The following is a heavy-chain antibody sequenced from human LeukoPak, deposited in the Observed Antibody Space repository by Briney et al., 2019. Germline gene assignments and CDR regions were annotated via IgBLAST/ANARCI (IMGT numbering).Heavy chain of an antibody. CDR2: IKQDGSEK. Sequence: GGSLRLSCAASGFTFTNYWMSWVRQAPGKGLELVANIKQDGSEKYYVDSVKGRFTISRDNAKNSLYLQMNSLRAEDTAVYYCARDRNTDFWSGYYTNYCDYWGQGTLVTVSS. CDR1: GFTFTNYW. V-gene: IGHV3-7*01. D-gene: IGHD3-3*01. CDR3: ARDRNTDFWSGYYTNYCDY. J-gene: IGHJ4*02.